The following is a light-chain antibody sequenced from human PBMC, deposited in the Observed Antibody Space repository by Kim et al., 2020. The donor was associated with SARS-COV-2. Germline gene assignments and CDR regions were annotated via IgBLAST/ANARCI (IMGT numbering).Light chain of an antibody. Sequence: GQSVTISCTGTSTAVGGTNYVSWYQQHPAKAPKVIIHEVTKRPSGVPDRFSGSKSGNTASLTVSGLQAEDEADYYCSSYAGRNNWVFGGGTQLTVL. V-gene: IGLV2-8*01. CDR2: EVT. CDR1: STAVGGTNY. J-gene: IGLJ3*02. CDR3: SSYAGRNNWV.